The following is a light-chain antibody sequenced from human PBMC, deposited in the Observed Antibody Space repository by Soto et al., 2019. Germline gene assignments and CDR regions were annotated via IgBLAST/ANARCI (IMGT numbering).Light chain of an antibody. CDR2: DAS. CDR1: RSVGSK. CDR3: QQYYNWPPWT. V-gene: IGKV3-15*01. Sequence: ENVVAQASATPVVSSGGRSNLPLKARRSVGSKLGWYQQKPGQAPRLLIHDASAKATGIPARFSGSGSGTEFTLTISSLQSEDFAVYYCQQYYNWPPWTFGQGTKVEIK. J-gene: IGKJ1*01.